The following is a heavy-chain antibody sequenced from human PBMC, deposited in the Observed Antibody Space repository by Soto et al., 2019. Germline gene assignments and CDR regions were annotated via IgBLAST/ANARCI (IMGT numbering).Heavy chain of an antibody. V-gene: IGHV3-15*07. J-gene: IGHJ6*02. D-gene: IGHD3-3*01. Sequence: EVQLVESGGGLVKPGGSLRLSCAASGFTFSNAWMNWVRQAPGKGLEWVGRIKSKTDGGTTDYAAPVKGRFTISRDDSKNTLYLQMNSLKTEDTAVYYCTSTPVDFLDYYYYYGMDVWGQGTTVTVSS. CDR1: GFTFSNAW. CDR2: IKSKTDGGTT. CDR3: TSTPVDFLDYYYYYGMDV.